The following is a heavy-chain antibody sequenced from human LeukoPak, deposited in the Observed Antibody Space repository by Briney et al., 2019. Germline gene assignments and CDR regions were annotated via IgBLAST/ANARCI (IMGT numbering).Heavy chain of an antibody. V-gene: IGHV3-21*01. CDR2: ISSSSSYI. D-gene: IGHD2-8*01. Sequence: GGSLRLSCAASGFTFGSYSMNWVRQAPGKGLEWVSSISSSSSYIYYADSVKGRFTISRDNAKNSLYLQMNSLRAEDTAVYYCARDANSMAPFDYWGQGTLVTVSS. CDR1: GFTFGSYS. CDR3: ARDANSMAPFDY. J-gene: IGHJ4*02.